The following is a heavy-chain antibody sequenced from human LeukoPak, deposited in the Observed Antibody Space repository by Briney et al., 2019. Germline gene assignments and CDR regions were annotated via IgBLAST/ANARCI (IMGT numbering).Heavy chain of an antibody. J-gene: IGHJ4*02. CDR3: ARARPTVVTFYSHFDY. D-gene: IGHD4-23*01. CDR1: GGSFSGYY. CDR2: INHSGST. Sequence: PSETLSLTCAVYGGSFSGYYWSWIRQPPGKGLEWIGEINHSGSTNYNPSLKSRVTISVDTSKNQFSLKLSSVTAADTAVYYCARARPTVVTFYSHFDYWGQGTLVTVSS. V-gene: IGHV4-34*01.